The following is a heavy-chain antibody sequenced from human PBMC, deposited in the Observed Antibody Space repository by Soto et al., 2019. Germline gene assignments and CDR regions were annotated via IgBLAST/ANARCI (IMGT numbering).Heavy chain of an antibody. D-gene: IGHD2-21*02. CDR2: IIPIFGTA. J-gene: IGHJ2*01. CDR1: GGTFSSYA. Sequence: QVQLVQSGAEVKKPGSSVKVSCKASGGTFSSYAISWVRQAPGQGLEWMGGIIPIFGTANYAQKFQGRVTITADESTGTGYMELSSLRSEDTAVYYCARATYCGGDCYPPFWYFDLWGRGTLVTVSS. V-gene: IGHV1-69*01. CDR3: ARATYCGGDCYPPFWYFDL.